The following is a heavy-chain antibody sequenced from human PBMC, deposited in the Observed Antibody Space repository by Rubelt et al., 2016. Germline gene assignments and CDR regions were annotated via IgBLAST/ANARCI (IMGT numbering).Heavy chain of an antibody. CDR2: IGYDECNK. CDR1: GLTFSSYG. D-gene: IGHD4-17*01. V-gene: IGHV3-30*02. Sequence: QVQLVESGGGVVQPGGSLRLSCAASGLTFSSYGMHWVRQAPGKGLEWVAFIGYDECNKYYAESVKGRFTISRDNSKNALYLQMNSLRAEDTAVYYCAKPARLDYGINAEYFQHWGQGTLVTVSS. J-gene: IGHJ1*01. CDR3: AKPARLDYGINAEYFQH.